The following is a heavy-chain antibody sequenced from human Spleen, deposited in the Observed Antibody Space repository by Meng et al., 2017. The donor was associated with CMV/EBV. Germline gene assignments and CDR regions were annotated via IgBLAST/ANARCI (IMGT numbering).Heavy chain of an antibody. Sequence: GESLKISCAASGFTFSGSAMHWVRQASGKGLEWVGRIRSKANSYATAYAASVKGRFTISRDDSKNTAYLQMNSLKTEDTAVYYCTSPGIAVAGFDYWGQGTLVTVSS. CDR3: TSPGIAVAGFDY. J-gene: IGHJ4*02. CDR1: GFTFSGSA. V-gene: IGHV3-73*01. CDR2: IRSKANSYAT. D-gene: IGHD6-19*01.